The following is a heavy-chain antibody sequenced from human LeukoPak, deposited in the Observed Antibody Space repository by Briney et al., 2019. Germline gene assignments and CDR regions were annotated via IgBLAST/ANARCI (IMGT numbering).Heavy chain of an antibody. CDR1: GFTFSSYA. Sequence: QPGGSLRLSCAASGFTFSSYAMHWVRQAPGKGLEWVAVISYDGSNKYYADSVKGRFTISRDNSKNTLYLQMNSLRAEDTAVYYCAKATPGYGGTIDYWGQGTLVTVSS. CDR2: ISYDGSNK. V-gene: IGHV3-30*04. J-gene: IGHJ4*02. CDR3: AKATPGYGGTIDY. D-gene: IGHD4-23*01.